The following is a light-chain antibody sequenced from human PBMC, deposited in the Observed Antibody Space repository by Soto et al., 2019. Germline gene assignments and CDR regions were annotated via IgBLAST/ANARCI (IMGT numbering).Light chain of an antibody. CDR1: SSDVGGYNY. V-gene: IGLV2-11*01. Sequence: QSVLTQPRSVSGSPGQSVTISCTGTSSDVGGYNYVSWYRQHPGKAPRLLIYDVSTRPLGVPDRFSGSKSGNTASLTISGLQSEDEADYYCLSYACTNNVLLGGGTKLTVL. J-gene: IGLJ2*01. CDR2: DVS. CDR3: LSYACTNNVL.